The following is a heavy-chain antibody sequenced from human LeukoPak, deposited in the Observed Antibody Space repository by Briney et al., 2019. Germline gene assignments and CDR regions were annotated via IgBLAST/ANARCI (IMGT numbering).Heavy chain of an antibody. D-gene: IGHD3-22*01. CDR3: ARGRIYYDSSGYYNYYYYMDV. V-gene: IGHV1-69*06. CDR2: IIPIFGTA. Sequence: ASVNVSFKASGGTFSSYAISWVRQAPGQGLEWMGGIIPIFGTANYAQKFQGRVTITADKSTSTAYMELSSLRSEDTTVYYCARGRIYYDSSGYYNYYYYMDVWGKGTTVTVSS. J-gene: IGHJ6*03. CDR1: GGTFSSYA.